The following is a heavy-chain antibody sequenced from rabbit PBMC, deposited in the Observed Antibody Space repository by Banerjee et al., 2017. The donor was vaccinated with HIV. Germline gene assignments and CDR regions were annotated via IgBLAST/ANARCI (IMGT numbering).Heavy chain of an antibody. J-gene: IGHJ4*01. Sequence: QSLEESGGDLVKPGASLTLTCTASGFTLSSYWPCWVRQAPGKGLEWIGYIDPLFGNTYYASWVKGRFTISSHNAQNTLYLQLNSLTAADTATYFCARGGATMAMVIGPVLSNYFNLWGQGTLVTVS. D-gene: IGHD2-1*01. CDR2: IDPLFGNT. V-gene: IGHV1S7*01. CDR1: GFTLSSYW. CDR3: ARGGATMAMVIGPVLSNYFNL.